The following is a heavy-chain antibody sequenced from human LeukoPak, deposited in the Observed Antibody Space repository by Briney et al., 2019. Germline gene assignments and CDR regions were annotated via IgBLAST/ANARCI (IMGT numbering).Heavy chain of an antibody. CDR2: INPNSGGT. Sequence: ASVTVSFTASAYTFTVYYMRWVRQAPGQGLEWMGWINPNSGGTNYAQKLQGRVTMTRDTSISTAYMELSRLRSDDTAVYYCARGDSSGYYYVWFDYWGQGTLVTVSS. CDR3: ARGDSSGYYYVWFDY. CDR1: AYTFTVYY. J-gene: IGHJ4*02. D-gene: IGHD3-22*01. V-gene: IGHV1-2*02.